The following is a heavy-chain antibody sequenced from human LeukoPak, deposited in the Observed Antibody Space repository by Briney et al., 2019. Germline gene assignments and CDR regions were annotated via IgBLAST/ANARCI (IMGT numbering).Heavy chain of an antibody. V-gene: IGHV4-59*08. Sequence: PSETLSLTCTVSGGSISSYYWSWIRQPPGKGLEWIGYIYYSGSTDYNPSLKSRVTISVETSKNQFSLKLSSVTAADTAVYYCARHTAVAGSDYWGQGTLVTVSS. J-gene: IGHJ4*02. CDR1: GGSISSYY. CDR3: ARHTAVAGSDY. D-gene: IGHD6-19*01. CDR2: IYYSGST.